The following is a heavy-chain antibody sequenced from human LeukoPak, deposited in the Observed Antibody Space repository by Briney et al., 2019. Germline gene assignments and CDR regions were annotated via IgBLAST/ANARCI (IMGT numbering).Heavy chain of an antibody. Sequence: ASVKVPCKASGYTFTSYYMHWVRQATGQGLEWMGIFNPSGGSTSYAQKFQGRVTMTRDTSTSTVYMEVSSLRSEDTAVYYCARVALPSSNSYGYEIFDYWGQGTLVTVSS. J-gene: IGHJ4*02. CDR1: GYTFTSYY. D-gene: IGHD5-18*01. CDR2: FNPSGGST. V-gene: IGHV1-46*01. CDR3: ARVALPSSNSYGYEIFDY.